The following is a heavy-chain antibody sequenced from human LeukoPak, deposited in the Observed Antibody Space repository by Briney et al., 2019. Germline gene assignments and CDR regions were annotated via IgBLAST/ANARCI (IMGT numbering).Heavy chain of an antibody. CDR3: ARDVITWGDYGARDWYFGL. CDR1: VGSISSSSYY. D-gene: IGHD4-17*01. Sequence: SETLSLTCTVSVGSISSSSYYWSWIRQPPGKGLEWIGEINHSGSTNYNPSLKSRVTISVDTSKNQFSLKLSSVTAADTAVYYCARDVITWGDYGARDWYFGLWGRGTLVTVSS. J-gene: IGHJ2*01. CDR2: INHSGST. V-gene: IGHV4-39*07.